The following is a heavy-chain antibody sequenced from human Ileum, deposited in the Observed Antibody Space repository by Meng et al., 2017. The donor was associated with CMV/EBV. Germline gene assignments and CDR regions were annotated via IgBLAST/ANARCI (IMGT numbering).Heavy chain of an antibody. J-gene: IGHJ4*02. CDR3: VRGNWVSDF. CDR1: ERYLSGYY. CDR2: INHSGST. D-gene: IGHD7-27*01. Sequence: CAGVLKPLETLLSTPAVYERYLSGYYWRWIRQPPGKGQEWIREINHSGSTNYHPSLMQQLTISVDTSKNQFFLKLSSVTAADKAVYYRVRGNWVSDFWGQRTLVTVSS. V-gene: IGHV4-34*01.